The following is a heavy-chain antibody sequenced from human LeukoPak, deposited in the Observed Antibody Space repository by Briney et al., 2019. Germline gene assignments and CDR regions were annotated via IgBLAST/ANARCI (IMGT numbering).Heavy chain of an antibody. CDR3: AKDKVIQGCFDY. J-gene: IGHJ4*02. CDR2: ISGSGDST. Sequence: PGGSLRLSCVASGFTFSSYAMSWVRQAPGKGLEWVSVISGSGDSTYYADSVKGRFAISRDNSKNMLYLQMNSLRAEDTAVYYCAKDKVIQGCFDYWGQGTLVTVSS. D-gene: IGHD2/OR15-2a*01. V-gene: IGHV3-23*01. CDR1: GFTFSSYA.